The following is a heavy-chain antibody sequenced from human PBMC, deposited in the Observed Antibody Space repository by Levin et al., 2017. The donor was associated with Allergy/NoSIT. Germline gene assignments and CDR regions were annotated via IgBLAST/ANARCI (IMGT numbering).Heavy chain of an antibody. CDR1: GFTFSSYA. CDR3: ARMYDSSGIPWFDP. D-gene: IGHD3-22*01. CDR2: ISGSGGST. Sequence: GGSLRLSCAASGFTFSSYAMSWVRQAPGKGLEWVSAISGSGGSTYYADSVKGRFTISRDNSKNTLYLQMNSLRAEDTAVYYCARMYDSSGIPWFDPWGQGTLVTVSS. V-gene: IGHV3-23*01. J-gene: IGHJ5*02.